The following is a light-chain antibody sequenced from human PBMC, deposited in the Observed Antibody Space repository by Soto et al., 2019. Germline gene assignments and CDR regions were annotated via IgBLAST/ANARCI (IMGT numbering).Light chain of an antibody. CDR2: AVT. J-gene: IGLJ1*01. Sequence: QSALTQPASVSGSPGQSITISCTGTRGDVGAYNLVSWYQQHPGKASKLMIYAVTNRPSGISNRFSGSKSGNTASLTISGVQAEDEADYYCNSYTTSSTLVFGTGTKVTVL. V-gene: IGLV2-14*02. CDR3: NSYTTSSTLV. CDR1: RGDVGAYNL.